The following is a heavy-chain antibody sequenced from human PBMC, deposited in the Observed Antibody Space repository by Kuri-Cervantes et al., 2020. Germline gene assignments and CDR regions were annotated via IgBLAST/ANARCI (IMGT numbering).Heavy chain of an antibody. CDR3: AKGGSEGSPPYYYYYMDV. D-gene: IGHD2-15*01. CDR1: GFIFSNYV. V-gene: IGHV3-23*01. CDR2: ISGSGENT. Sequence: GGSLRLSCAASGFIFSNYVMNWVRQAPGKGLEWVSAISGSGENTYYADSVKGQFTTSRDNSKSTLYLQKNSLRAEDTAVYYCAKGGSEGSPPYYYYYMDVWGKGTTVTVSS. J-gene: IGHJ6*03.